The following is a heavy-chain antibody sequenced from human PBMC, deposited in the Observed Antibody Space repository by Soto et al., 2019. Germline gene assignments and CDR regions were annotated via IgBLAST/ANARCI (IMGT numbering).Heavy chain of an antibody. D-gene: IGHD2-15*01. V-gene: IGHV1-46*03. CDR2: INPSGGST. J-gene: IGHJ6*02. CDR3: ASTHTASSGRYYCYGMDV. CDR1: GYTVTNYY. Sequence: ASVKVSCKASGYTVTNYYMHWVRQAPGQGLEWMGIINPSGGSTSYAQKFQGRVTMTRDTSTSTVYMELSSLRSEDTAVYYCASTHTASSGRYYCYGMDVWGQGTTVTVSS.